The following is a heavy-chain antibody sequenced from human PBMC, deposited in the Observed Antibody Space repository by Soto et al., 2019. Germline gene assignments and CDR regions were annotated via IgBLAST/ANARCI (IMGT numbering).Heavy chain of an antibody. V-gene: IGHV3-30-3*02. Sequence: GGSLRLSCAASGFTFSSYAMHWVRQAPGKGLEWVAVISYDGSNKYYADSVKGRFTISRDNSKNTLYLQMNSLRAEDTAVYNCAKTVTPPRITMIVAGWGQGTLVTVSS. D-gene: IGHD3-22*01. CDR1: GFTFSSYA. J-gene: IGHJ4*02. CDR2: ISYDGSNK. CDR3: AKTVTPPRITMIVAG.